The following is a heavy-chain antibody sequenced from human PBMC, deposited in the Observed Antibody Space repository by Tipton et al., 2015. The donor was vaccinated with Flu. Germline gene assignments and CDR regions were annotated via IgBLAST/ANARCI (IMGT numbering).Heavy chain of an antibody. CDR2: TYYRSKWYN. J-gene: IGHJ6*02. D-gene: IGHD3-9*01. CDR3: ARDLAYYDILTGYQGYYYYGMDA. V-gene: IGHV6-1*01. CDR1: GDSVSSNSAA. Sequence: GLVKPSQTLSLTCAISGDSVSSNSAAWNWIRQSPSRGLEWLGRTYYRSKWYNDYAVSVKSRITINPDTSKNQFSLQLNSVTPEDTAVYYCARDLAYYDILTGYQGYYYYGMDAWGQGTTVTVSS.